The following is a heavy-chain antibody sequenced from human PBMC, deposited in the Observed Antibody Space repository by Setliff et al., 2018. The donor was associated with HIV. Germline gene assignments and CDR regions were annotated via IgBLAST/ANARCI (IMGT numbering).Heavy chain of an antibody. J-gene: IGHJ3*02. CDR1: GVSFGSSDYY. CDR2: FYYSWNT. D-gene: IGHD3-22*01. Sequence: CTVSGVSFGSSDYYRAWVRQPPGKGLEWIGSFYYSWNTYYNPSLKSRVTISVDTSKNQFSLKLSSVTAADTAVYYCARHSITLVVGVPERDDAFDIWGQGTMVTVSS. CDR3: ARHSITLVVGVPERDDAFDI. V-gene: IGHV4-39*01.